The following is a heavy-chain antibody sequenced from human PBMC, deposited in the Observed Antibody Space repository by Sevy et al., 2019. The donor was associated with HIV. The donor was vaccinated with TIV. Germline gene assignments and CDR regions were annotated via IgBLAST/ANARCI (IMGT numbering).Heavy chain of an antibody. CDR1: GFTFSSYG. J-gene: IGHJ6*02. Sequence: GGSLRLSCAASGFTFSSYGMHWVRQAPGKGLEWVAFIRYDGSNKYYADSVKGRFTISRDNSKNTLYLQMNSLRAEDTTVYDWAKDERVGANVDYYYGMDVWGQGTTVTVSS. D-gene: IGHD1-26*01. CDR3: AKDERVGANVDYYYGMDV. V-gene: IGHV3-30*02. CDR2: IRYDGSNK.